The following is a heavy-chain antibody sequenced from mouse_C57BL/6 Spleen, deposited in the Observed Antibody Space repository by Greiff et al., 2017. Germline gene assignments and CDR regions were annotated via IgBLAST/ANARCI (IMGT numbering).Heavy chain of an antibody. V-gene: IGHV3-6*01. CDR1: GYSITSGYY. J-gene: IGHJ3*01. D-gene: IGHD4-1*02. Sequence: EVQLQESGPGLVKPSQSLSLTCSVTGYSITSGYYWNWIRQFPGNKLEWMGYISYDGSNNYNPSLKNRISITRDTSKNQFFLKLNSVTTEDTATYYCARDFNWSWFAYWGQGTLVTVSA. CDR2: ISYDGSN. CDR3: ARDFNWSWFAY.